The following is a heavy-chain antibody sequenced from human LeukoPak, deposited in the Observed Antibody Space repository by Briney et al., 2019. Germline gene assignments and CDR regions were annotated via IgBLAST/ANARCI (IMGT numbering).Heavy chain of an antibody. V-gene: IGHV3-7*01. CDR2: IKQDGSEK. J-gene: IGHJ4*02. CDR3: ARVASYCGGDCYSDY. Sequence: GGFLRLSCAASGFIFRSYWMSWVHQAPGKGLEWVANIKQDGSEKNYVESVKGRFTISRDNAENSLGLQMNSLRAEDTAVYYCARVASYCGGDCYSDYWGQGTLVTVSS. D-gene: IGHD2-21*02. CDR1: GFIFRSYW.